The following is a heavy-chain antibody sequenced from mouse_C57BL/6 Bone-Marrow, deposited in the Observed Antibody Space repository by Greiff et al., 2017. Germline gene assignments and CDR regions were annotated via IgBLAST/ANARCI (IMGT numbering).Heavy chain of an antibody. CDR1: GFTFSDYY. J-gene: IGHJ4*01. Sequence: EVMLVESGGGLVQPGGSLKLSCAASGFTFSDYYMYWVRQTPEKRLEWVAYISNGGGSTYYPDTVKGRFTISRDNTKNTLYLQMSRLKSEDTAMYYCARHTGYYSNPYYYAMDYWGQGTSVTVSS. CDR2: ISNGGGST. V-gene: IGHV5-12*01. CDR3: ARHTGYYSNPYYYAMDY. D-gene: IGHD2-5*01.